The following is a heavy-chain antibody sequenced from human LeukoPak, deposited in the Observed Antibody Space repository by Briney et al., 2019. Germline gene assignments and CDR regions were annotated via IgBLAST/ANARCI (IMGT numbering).Heavy chain of an antibody. V-gene: IGHV3-30-3*01. CDR2: ISFDGSNR. Sequence: PGGSLRLSCAASGFTFSTYPMSWVRQAPGRGLEWVSLISFDGSNRYYADSVRGRFTISRDNSKNTLYLLMNSLREEHTAFYYCARDALGAFDYWGQGTLVTGSS. CDR1: GFTFSTYP. D-gene: IGHD3-10*01. CDR3: ARDALGAFDY. J-gene: IGHJ4*02.